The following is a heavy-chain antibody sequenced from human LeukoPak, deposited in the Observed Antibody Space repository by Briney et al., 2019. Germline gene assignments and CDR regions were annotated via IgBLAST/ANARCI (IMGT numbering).Heavy chain of an antibody. V-gene: IGHV3-48*03. CDR2: ISSSGSTI. D-gene: IGHD6-13*01. Sequence: PGGSLRLSCAASGFTFSSYEMNWVRQAPGKGLEWVSYISSSGSTICYADSVKGRFTISRDNAKNSLYLQMNSLRAEDTAVYYCARVAGSLAGTNPESFDYWGQGTLVTVSS. J-gene: IGHJ4*02. CDR1: GFTFSSYE. CDR3: ARVAGSLAGTNPESFDY.